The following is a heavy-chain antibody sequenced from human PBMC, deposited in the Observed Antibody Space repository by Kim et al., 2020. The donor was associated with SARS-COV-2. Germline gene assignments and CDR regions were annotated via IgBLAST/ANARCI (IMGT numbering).Heavy chain of an antibody. Sequence: SETLSLTCAVYGGSFSGYYWSWIRQPPGKGLEWIGEINHSGSTNYNPSLKSRVTISVDTSKNQFSLKLSSVTAADTAVYYCASHYGSGTMYNWFDAWGQG. J-gene: IGHJ5*02. D-gene: IGHD3-10*01. CDR3: ASHYGSGTMYNWFDA. CDR1: GGSFSGYY. CDR2: INHSGST. V-gene: IGHV4-34*01.